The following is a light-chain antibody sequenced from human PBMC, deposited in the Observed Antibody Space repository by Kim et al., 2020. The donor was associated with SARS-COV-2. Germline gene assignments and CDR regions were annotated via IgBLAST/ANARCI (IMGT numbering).Light chain of an antibody. J-gene: IGKJ4*01. V-gene: IGKV3-11*01. CDR2: DAS. CDR3: QQRSNWPLT. CDR1: QSVSSY. Sequence: LSPGERATLSCRASQSVSSYLAWYQQKPGQAPRLLIYDASNRATGIPARFSGSGSGTDFTLTISSLEPEDFTVYYCQQRSNWPLTFGGGTKVDIK.